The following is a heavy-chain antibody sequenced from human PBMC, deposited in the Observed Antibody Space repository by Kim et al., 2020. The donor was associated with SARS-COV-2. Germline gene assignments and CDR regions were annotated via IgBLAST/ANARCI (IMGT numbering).Heavy chain of an antibody. CDR2: IYYSGST. J-gene: IGHJ4*02. CDR3: ARGGVAMVRAGDY. V-gene: IGHV4-31*03. D-gene: IGHD3-3*01. CDR1: GGSISSGGYY. Sequence: SETLSLTCTVSGGSISSGGYYWSWIRQHPGKGLEWIGYIYYSGSTYYNPSLKSRVTISVDTSKNQFSLKLSSVTAADTAVYYCARGGVAMVRAGDYGGQGTLVTVSS.